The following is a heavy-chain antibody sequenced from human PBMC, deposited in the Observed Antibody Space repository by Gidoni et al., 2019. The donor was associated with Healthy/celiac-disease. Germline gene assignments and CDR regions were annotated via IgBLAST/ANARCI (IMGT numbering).Heavy chain of an antibody. Sequence: EVQLVESGGGLVKPGGSLRLSCAASGFTFISYSMNWFRQAPWKGLEWVSSISSSSSYIYYADSVKGRFTISRDNAKNSLYLQMNSLRAEDTAVYYCARDFGIAAAGPMLDPDAFDIWGQGTMVTVSS. CDR2: ISSSSSYI. V-gene: IGHV3-21*01. J-gene: IGHJ3*02. CDR3: ARDFGIAAAGPMLDPDAFDI. D-gene: IGHD6-13*01. CDR1: GFTFISYS.